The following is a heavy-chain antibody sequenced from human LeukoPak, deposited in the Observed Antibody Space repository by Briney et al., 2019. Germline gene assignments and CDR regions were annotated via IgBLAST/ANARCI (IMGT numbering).Heavy chain of an antibody. D-gene: IGHD4-11*01. Sequence: GGSLRLSCAASGFIFNHHAMHWVRQAPGKGLEWVAVIWSDKSNRFYADSMRGRFTISRDDSRKTVYLQMEGMTAEDTAIYYCAKDAQRGFDYSNSLEYWGQGALVTVAS. V-gene: IGHV3-33*06. CDR1: GFIFNHHA. J-gene: IGHJ4*02. CDR2: IWSDKSNR. CDR3: AKDAQRGFDYSNSLEY.